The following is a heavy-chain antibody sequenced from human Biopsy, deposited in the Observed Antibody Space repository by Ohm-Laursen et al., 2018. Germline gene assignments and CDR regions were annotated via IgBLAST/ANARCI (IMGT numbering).Heavy chain of an antibody. J-gene: IGHJ3*02. Sequence: AASVKVSCKASGYTFIAYNIHWVRQAPGQGLEWMGWISTYNDDTNIAQKFQGRVSMTTDTSTRTAYMELRSLRSGDTAIYFCARDPGYDFWSGSDPFDIWGQGTLVTVS. V-gene: IGHV1-18*04. CDR2: ISTYNDDT. CDR3: ARDPGYDFWSGSDPFDI. D-gene: IGHD3-3*01. CDR1: GYTFIAYN.